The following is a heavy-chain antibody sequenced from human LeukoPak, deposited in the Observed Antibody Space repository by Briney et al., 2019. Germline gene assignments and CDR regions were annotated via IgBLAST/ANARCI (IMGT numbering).Heavy chain of an antibody. J-gene: IGHJ5*02. CDR1: GYTFTNYA. Sequence: ASVTVSCKASGYTFTNYAIHWVRQAPGQRLEWMGWINAANGNTKYSQEFQDRVNISRNTYASTVYMEMSSLRAEDMAVYYCAREALSADIVHQKFNWFDPWGQGTLVTVSS. CDR3: AREALSADIVHQKFNWFDP. D-gene: IGHD2-15*01. CDR2: INAANGNT. V-gene: IGHV1-3*03.